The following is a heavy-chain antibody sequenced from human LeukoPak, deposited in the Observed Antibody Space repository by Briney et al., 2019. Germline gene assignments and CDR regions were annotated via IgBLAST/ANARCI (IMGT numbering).Heavy chain of an antibody. V-gene: IGHV1-18*01. Sequence: ASVKVSCKGSGYTFTSYGISWVRQAPGQGLEWMGWISAYNGNTSYAQKLQGRGTMTTDTSTSTAYMELRSPRSDDTAVYYGARGGSYGSGSYRDWGQGTLVTVSS. D-gene: IGHD3-10*01. J-gene: IGHJ4*02. CDR2: ISAYNGNT. CDR3: ARGGSYGSGSYRD. CDR1: GYTFTSYG.